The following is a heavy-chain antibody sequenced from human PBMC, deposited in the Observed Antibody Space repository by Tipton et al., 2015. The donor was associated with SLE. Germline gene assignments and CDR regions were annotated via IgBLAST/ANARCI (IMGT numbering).Heavy chain of an antibody. CDR2: IFYDGSHS. Sequence: SLRLSCAASGFTFNVYSMHWVRQAPGKGLEWVALIFYDGSHSFYADSVKGRFTISRDNSNMTLFLQMDSLTAEDTATYYCARPLGGDYMDVWGKGTAVTVSS. D-gene: IGHD3-16*01. J-gene: IGHJ6*03. CDR1: GFTFNVYS. CDR3: ARPLGGDYMDV. V-gene: IGHV3-33*01.